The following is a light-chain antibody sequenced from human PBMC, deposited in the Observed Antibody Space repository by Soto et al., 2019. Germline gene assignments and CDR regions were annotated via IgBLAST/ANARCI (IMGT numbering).Light chain of an antibody. V-gene: IGLV1-51*01. CDR2: DNN. Sequence: QSVLTQPPSVSAALGQKVTISCSGSSSNIGNEYVSWYQHLPGTAPKLVIYDNNKRPSGIPDRFSGSKSGTSATLDITGPQTGDEAEYYCATWDSSLSGVVFGGGTKLTVL. CDR1: SSNIGNEY. CDR3: ATWDSSLSGVV. J-gene: IGLJ2*01.